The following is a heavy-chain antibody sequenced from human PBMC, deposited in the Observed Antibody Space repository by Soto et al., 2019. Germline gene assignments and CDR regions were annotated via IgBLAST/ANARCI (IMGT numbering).Heavy chain of an antibody. CDR3: ARGAASIAARGWFDP. CDR2: IYYSGST. CDR1: GGSISSGGYY. Sequence: QVQLQESGPGLVKPSQTLSLTCTVSGGSISSGGYYWSWIRQHPGKGLEWIGYIYYSGSTYYNPSLKSRVTISVDTSKNQFSLKLSSVTAADTAVYYCARGAASIAARGWFDPWGQETLVTVSS. V-gene: IGHV4-31*03. D-gene: IGHD6-6*01. J-gene: IGHJ5*02.